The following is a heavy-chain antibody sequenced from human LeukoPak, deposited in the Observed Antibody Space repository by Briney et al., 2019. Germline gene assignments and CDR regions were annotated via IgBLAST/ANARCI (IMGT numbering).Heavy chain of an antibody. Sequence: ASVKVSCKASGGTFSSYAISWVRQAPGQGLEWMGWISAYNGNTNYAQKLQGRVTMTTDTSTSTAYMELRSLRSDDTAVYYCARDPATPDYYYYYMDVWGKRTTVTVSS. J-gene: IGHJ6*03. CDR1: GGTFSSYA. D-gene: IGHD5-24*01. CDR3: ARDPATPDYYYYYMDV. CDR2: ISAYNGNT. V-gene: IGHV1-18*01.